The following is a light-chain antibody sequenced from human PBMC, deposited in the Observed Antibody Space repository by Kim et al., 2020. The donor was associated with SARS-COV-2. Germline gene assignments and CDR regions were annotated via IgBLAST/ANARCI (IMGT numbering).Light chain of an antibody. V-gene: IGKV3-20*01. Sequence: PGERATLCCRASQSFDRNYLAWYQQNPGQAPRLLIYSTSTRATGVPDRFSGSGSGTDFTLTISRLEPEDFAVYHCQQYGSSPRTFGQGTKVDIK. CDR1: QSFDRNY. CDR3: QQYGSSPRT. J-gene: IGKJ1*01. CDR2: STS.